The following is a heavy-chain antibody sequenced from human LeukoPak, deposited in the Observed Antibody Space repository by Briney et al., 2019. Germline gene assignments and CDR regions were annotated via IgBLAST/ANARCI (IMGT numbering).Heavy chain of an antibody. D-gene: IGHD3-10*01. CDR2: IYYSGST. Sequence: PSETLSLTCSVSGGSISSGGYYWSWIRQHPGKGLEWIGYIYYSGSTYYNPSLKSRVTISVDTSKNQCSLKLSSVTAADTAVYYCARAPRYGSGYYFDYWGQGTLVTVSS. J-gene: IGHJ4*02. CDR3: ARAPRYGSGYYFDY. V-gene: IGHV4-31*03. CDR1: GGSISSGGYY.